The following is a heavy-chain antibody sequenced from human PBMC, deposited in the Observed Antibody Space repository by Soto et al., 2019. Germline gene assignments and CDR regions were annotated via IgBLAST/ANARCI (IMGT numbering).Heavy chain of an antibody. Sequence: QVQLMQSGAEVKKPGASVKVSCKASGYTFTSYAMHWVRQAPGQRLEWMGWINAGNGNTKYSQKFQGRVTITRDTSASTAYMELSSLRSEDTAVYYCARPRITLAPYGMDVWGQGTTVTVSS. V-gene: IGHV1-3*01. CDR3: ARPRITLAPYGMDV. J-gene: IGHJ6*02. CDR1: GYTFTSYA. D-gene: IGHD3-10*01. CDR2: INAGNGNT.